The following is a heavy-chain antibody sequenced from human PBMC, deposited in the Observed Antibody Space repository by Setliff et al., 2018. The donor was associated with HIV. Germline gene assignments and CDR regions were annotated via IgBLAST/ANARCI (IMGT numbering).Heavy chain of an antibody. CDR1: GGSISRGSYY. J-gene: IGHJ3*02. CDR3: ARDLGYSSGWSDAFDI. D-gene: IGHD6-19*01. Sequence: PSETLSLTCTVSGGSISRGSYYWIWVRQPAGKGLEWIGRIYTTESTNYNPSLKSRVTISLATSKNQFSLKLSSVTAADTAVYYCARDLGYSSGWSDAFDIWGQGTMVTVSS. V-gene: IGHV4-61*02. CDR2: IYTTEST.